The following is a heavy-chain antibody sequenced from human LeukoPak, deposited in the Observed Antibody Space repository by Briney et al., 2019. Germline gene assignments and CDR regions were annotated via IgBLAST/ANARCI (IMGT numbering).Heavy chain of an antibody. Sequence: AGGSLRLSCAASGFSFRSYSMKWVRQAPGKGLEWVSSITSSSNYIYYSASVKGRFTISRDNAKNSLYLQMNSLRAEDTAVYYCARDQGDYGDFDYWGQGTLVTVSS. D-gene: IGHD4-17*01. CDR2: ITSSSNYI. J-gene: IGHJ4*02. CDR3: ARDQGDYGDFDY. V-gene: IGHV3-21*01. CDR1: GFSFRSYS.